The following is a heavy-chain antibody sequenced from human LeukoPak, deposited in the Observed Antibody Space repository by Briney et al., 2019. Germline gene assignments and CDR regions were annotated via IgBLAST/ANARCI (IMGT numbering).Heavy chain of an antibody. CDR3: ARPSFYCSSTSCPPYIYYYYDMDV. D-gene: IGHD2-2*01. J-gene: IGHJ6*02. V-gene: IGHV3-21*01. Sequence: GGSLRLSCAASGFTFSSYSMNWVRQAPGKGLEWVSSISSSSSYIYYADSVKGRFTISRDNAKNSLYLQMNSLRAEDTAVYFCARPSFYCSSTSCPPYIYYYYDMDVWGQGTMVTVSS. CDR2: ISSSSSYI. CDR1: GFTFSSYS.